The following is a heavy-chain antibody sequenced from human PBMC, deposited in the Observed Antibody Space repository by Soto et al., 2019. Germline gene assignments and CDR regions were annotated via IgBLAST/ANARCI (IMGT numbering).Heavy chain of an antibody. CDR1: RFTFSNYA. J-gene: IGHJ6*02. Sequence: GGSLRLSCAASRFTFSNYAMSWVRQAPGKGLEWVSGISSTGGSTYYADSVKGRLTISRDNSKNTLDLQMSSLRAEDTAIYYCARAHDYDFWSGFLFYGMDVWGQGTTVTVSS. CDR3: ARAHDYDFWSGFLFYGMDV. D-gene: IGHD3-3*01. CDR2: ISSTGGST. V-gene: IGHV3-23*01.